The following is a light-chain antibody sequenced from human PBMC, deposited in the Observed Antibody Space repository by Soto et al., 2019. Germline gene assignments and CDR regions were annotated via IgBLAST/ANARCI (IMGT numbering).Light chain of an antibody. J-gene: IGLJ1*01. CDR3: SSYTSSTPYV. CDR2: EVS. Sequence: QSALTQPASVCGSPGQSITISCTGTSSDVGGYNYVSWYQQHPGKAPKLMIYEVSNRPSGVSNRFSGSKSGNTASLTISGLQAEDEADYYCSSYTSSTPYVFGTGTKLTVL. V-gene: IGLV2-14*01. CDR1: SSDVGGYNY.